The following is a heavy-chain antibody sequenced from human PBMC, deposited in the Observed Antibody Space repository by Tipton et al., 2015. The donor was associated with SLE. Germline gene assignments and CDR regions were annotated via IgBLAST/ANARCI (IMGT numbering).Heavy chain of an antibody. CDR3: ARIWRSSGWYGGYMDV. J-gene: IGHJ6*03. Sequence: QLVQSGGGLVKPGGSLRLSCAASGFTFSSYSMNWVRQAPGKGLEWVSYISSSSSTIYYADSVKGRFTISRDNAKNSLYLQMNSLRAEDTAVYYCARIWRSSGWYGGYMDVWGKGTTVTVSS. CDR2: ISSSSSTI. D-gene: IGHD6-19*01. CDR1: GFTFSSYS. V-gene: IGHV3-48*01.